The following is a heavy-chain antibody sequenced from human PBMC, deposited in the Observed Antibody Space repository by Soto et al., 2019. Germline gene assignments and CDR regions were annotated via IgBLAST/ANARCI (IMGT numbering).Heavy chain of an antibody. CDR2: IIPIFGTA. D-gene: IGHD3-22*01. Sequence: VAAVKVSCKASGGTFSSYAIRWVRQAPGQGLEWMGGIIPIFGTANYAQKFQGRVTITADESTSTAYMELSSLRSEDTAVYYCASLDYYDSSGYPYWGQGTLVTVYS. CDR3: ASLDYYDSSGYPY. J-gene: IGHJ4*02. CDR1: GGTFSSYA. V-gene: IGHV1-69*13.